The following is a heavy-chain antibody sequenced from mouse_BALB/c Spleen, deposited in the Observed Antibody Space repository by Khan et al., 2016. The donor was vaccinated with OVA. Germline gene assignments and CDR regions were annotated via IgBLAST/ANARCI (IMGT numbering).Heavy chain of an antibody. CDR2: VSTYSGNT. V-gene: IGHV1S137*01. CDR1: GYIFTDYA. D-gene: IGHD2-3*01. CDR3: IRPASDGYYDY. J-gene: IGHJ2*01. Sequence: QVQLQQSGPELVRPGVSVKISCKGSGYIFTDYAMHWVKQSHAKSLEWIGLVSTYSGNTNYKQKFKGKATMTVDKSSSTAYIELARLTSEDSAIYYCIRPASDGYYDYWGQGTTLTVSS.